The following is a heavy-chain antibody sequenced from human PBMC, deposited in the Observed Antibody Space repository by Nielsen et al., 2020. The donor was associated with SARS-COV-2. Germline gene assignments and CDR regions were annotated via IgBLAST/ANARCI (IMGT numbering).Heavy chain of an antibody. CDR1: GFTFSDYY. D-gene: IGHD3-22*01. CDR3: ARVSYDSSGYYQRPYYYYGMDV. Sequence: ISCAASGFTFSDYYMSWIRQAPGKGLEWVSYISSSGSTIYYADSVKGRFTISRDNAKNSLYLQMNSLRAEDTAVYYCARVSYDSSGYYQRPYYYYGMDVWGQGTTVTVSS. J-gene: IGHJ6*02. V-gene: IGHV3-11*01. CDR2: ISSSGSTI.